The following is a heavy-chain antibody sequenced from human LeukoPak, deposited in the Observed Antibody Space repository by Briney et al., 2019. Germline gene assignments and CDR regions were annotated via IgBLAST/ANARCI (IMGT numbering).Heavy chain of an antibody. CDR1: GFIVSNNY. CDR2: IYGDGRT. J-gene: IGHJ4*02. V-gene: IGHV3-53*01. Sequence: GGSLRLSCVVSGFIVSNNYIIWVRQAPGNGLERVSVIYGDGRTSHSASVRGRFTVSRDNSKNIVSLQMNNLRAEDTAVYYCARGRGLGVVSPYFDYWGQGTLVTVSS. D-gene: IGHD3-3*01. CDR3: ARGRGLGVVSPYFDY.